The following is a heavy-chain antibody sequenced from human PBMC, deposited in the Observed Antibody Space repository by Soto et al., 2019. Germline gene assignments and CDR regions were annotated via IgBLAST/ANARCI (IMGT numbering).Heavy chain of an antibody. V-gene: IGHV3-73*01. CDR3: TRLGDYSDAFDI. Sequence: GGSLRLSCAASGFTFSGSAMHWVRQASGKGLEWVGRIRSKANSYATAYAASVKGRFTISRDDSKNTAYLQMNSLKTEDTAVYYCTRLGDYSDAFDIWGQGTMVTVSS. D-gene: IGHD4-17*01. J-gene: IGHJ3*02. CDR2: IRSKANSYAT. CDR1: GFTFSGSA.